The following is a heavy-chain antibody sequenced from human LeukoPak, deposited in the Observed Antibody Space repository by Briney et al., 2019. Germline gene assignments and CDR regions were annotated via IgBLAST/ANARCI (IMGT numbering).Heavy chain of an antibody. V-gene: IGHV3-73*01. J-gene: IGHJ4*02. CDR2: IRSKADNYAT. CDR1: GFTFSGSP. Sequence: GGSLRLSCAASGFTFSGSPIPWVRQASGKGLEWVGRIRSKADNYATAYAASVQGRCTISRDDSKNTAYLQLNSLKTEDTAVYYCTQSNYWGQGALVTVSS. CDR3: TQSNY.